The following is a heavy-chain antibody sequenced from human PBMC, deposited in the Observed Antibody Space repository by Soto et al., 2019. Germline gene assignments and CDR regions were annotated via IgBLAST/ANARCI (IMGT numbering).Heavy chain of an antibody. D-gene: IGHD4-17*01. CDR2: INHSGST. Sequence: QVQLQQWGAGLLKPSETLSLTGAVYGGSFSGYYWSWILQPPGKGQEWIGEINHSGSTNYNPSLKIRVTISVATSKNQLSLKLSSVAAADTAVYYCARGKVTTFYYGMDVWGQGTTVTVSS. CDR1: GGSFSGYY. CDR3: ARGKVTTFYYGMDV. V-gene: IGHV4-34*01. J-gene: IGHJ6*02.